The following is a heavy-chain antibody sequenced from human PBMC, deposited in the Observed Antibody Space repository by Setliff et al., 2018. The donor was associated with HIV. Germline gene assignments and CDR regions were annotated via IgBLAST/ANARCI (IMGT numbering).Heavy chain of an antibody. Sequence: PSETLSLTCTVSGGSISTGGFYWTWIRHHPGKGLEWIGYSYHSGSPSYNPSLKSRTTISVYTSKNEFSLKLSSVTAADTATYYCVRGGGEHYSLFSGYYTPWGDCWGQGTLVTVSS. J-gene: IGHJ4*02. V-gene: IGHV4-31*03. CDR2: SYHSGSP. CDR3: VRGGGEHYSLFSGYYTPWGDC. D-gene: IGHD3-3*01. CDR1: GGSISTGGFY.